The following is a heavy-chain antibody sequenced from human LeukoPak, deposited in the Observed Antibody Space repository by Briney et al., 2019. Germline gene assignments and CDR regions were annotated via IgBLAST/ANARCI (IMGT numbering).Heavy chain of an antibody. CDR1: GFTFSSYG. CDR2: IWYDGSNK. Sequence: GRSLRLSCAAAGFTFSSYGMHWVRQAPGKGLEWVAVIWYDGSNKYYADSVKGRFTISRDNSKNTLYLQMNSLRAEDTAVYYCTGARRGYSYGHLDYWGQGTLLTVSS. J-gene: IGHJ4*02. CDR3: TGARRGYSYGHLDY. V-gene: IGHV3-33*01. D-gene: IGHD5-18*01.